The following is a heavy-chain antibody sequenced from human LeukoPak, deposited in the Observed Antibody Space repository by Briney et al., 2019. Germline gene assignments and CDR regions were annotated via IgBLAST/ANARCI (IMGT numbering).Heavy chain of an antibody. CDR1: GFTFSPYT. V-gene: IGHV3-48*01. CDR3: AVGYDYFDY. CDR2: ISGDSGTI. Sequence: GGSLRLSCAASGFTFSPYTINWVRQAPGKGLEWVSYISGDSGTIYYAESVKGRFTISRDNAKNSLYLQMNSLRVEDTAVYYGAVGYDYFDYWGQGTLVTVSS. J-gene: IGHJ4*02. D-gene: IGHD5-18*01.